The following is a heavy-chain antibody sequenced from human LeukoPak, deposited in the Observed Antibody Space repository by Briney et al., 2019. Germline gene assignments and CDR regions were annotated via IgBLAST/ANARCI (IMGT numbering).Heavy chain of an antibody. J-gene: IGHJ1*01. CDR2: ITPNADRT. Sequence: GGSLRLSCAASGFTFSSYSMSWVRQATGKGLEWVSFITPNADRTSYADSVEGRFTISRDNPRNTLYMQMNSLRDEDTAVYYCAIMHGYYDGSGYWVQWGQGTLVTVSS. V-gene: IGHV3-23*01. D-gene: IGHD3-22*01. CDR1: GFTFSSYS. CDR3: AIMHGYYDGSGYWVQ.